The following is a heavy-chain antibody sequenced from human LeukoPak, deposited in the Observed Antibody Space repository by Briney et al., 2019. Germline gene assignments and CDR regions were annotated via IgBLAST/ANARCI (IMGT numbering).Heavy chain of an antibody. J-gene: IGHJ5*02. CDR2: ISSSSSYI. D-gene: IGHD5-18*01. V-gene: IGHV3-21*01. Sequence: GGSLRLSCAASGFTFSSYSMNWVRQAPGKGLEWVSSISSSSSYIYYADSVKGRFIISRDNAKNSLYLQMSSLSADDTAVYYCARVGSRYGPPNPWGQGTLVTVSS. CDR3: ARVGSRYGPPNP. CDR1: GFTFSSYS.